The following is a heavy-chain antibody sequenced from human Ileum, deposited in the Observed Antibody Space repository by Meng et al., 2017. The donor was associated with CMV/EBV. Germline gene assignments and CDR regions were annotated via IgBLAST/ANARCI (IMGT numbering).Heavy chain of an antibody. Sequence: QITLKESGPALGKPTPNPPLTCTFSGFSLIISEVGVHWIRQPPGKALEWLALIYWDDDHRFSPSLKNRLTITKDTSKNQVVLRMTNMDPTDTATYYCAHGRGWLTDYWGQGTLVTVSS. CDR1: GFSLIISEVG. D-gene: IGHD6-19*01. CDR3: AHGRGWLTDY. J-gene: IGHJ4*02. CDR2: IYWDDDH. V-gene: IGHV2-5*02.